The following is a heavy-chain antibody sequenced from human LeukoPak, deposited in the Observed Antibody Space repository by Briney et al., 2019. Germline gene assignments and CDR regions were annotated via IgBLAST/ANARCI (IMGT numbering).Heavy chain of an antibody. V-gene: IGHV4-59*08. Sequence: SETLSLTCTVSGGSISSYYWTWIRQPPGKGLEWLGYVYYSGSTNYNPSLKSRVTISVDTSKNQFSLKLSSVTAADTAAYYCARGSSPFDYWGQGTLVTVSS. J-gene: IGHJ4*02. CDR3: ARGSSPFDY. CDR2: VYYSGST. CDR1: GGSISSYY.